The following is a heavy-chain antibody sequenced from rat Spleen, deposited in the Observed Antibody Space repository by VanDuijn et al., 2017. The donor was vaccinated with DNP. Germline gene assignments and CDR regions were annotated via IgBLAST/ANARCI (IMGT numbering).Heavy chain of an antibody. CDR2: MWGGGIA. Sequence: QVQLKESGPGLVQPSQTLSLTCPVPGFSLTSYGVSWIRQSPGKGLEWIGAMWGGGIADYNSALKSRLTISRDTSKSQVFLQMNSLQTEDTAMYFCARRNRGLDYWGQGVMVTVSS. CDR1: GFSLTSYG. V-gene: IGHV2-16*01. J-gene: IGHJ2*01. CDR3: ARRNRGLDY.